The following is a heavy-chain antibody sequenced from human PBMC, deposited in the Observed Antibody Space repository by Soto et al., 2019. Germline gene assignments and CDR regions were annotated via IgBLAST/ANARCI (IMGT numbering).Heavy chain of an antibody. CDR2: IDPSDSYT. J-gene: IGHJ6*02. D-gene: IGHD3-10*01. CDR3: ARDGGRVYGSGSYWSRGTIAYYYYGMDV. Sequence: GESLKISCKGSGYSFTSYWISWVRQMPGKGLEWMGRIDPSDSYTNYSPSFQGHVTISADKSISTAYLQWSSLKASDTAMYYCARDGGRVYGSGSYWSRGTIAYYYYGMDVWGQGTTV. V-gene: IGHV5-10-1*01. CDR1: GYSFTSYW.